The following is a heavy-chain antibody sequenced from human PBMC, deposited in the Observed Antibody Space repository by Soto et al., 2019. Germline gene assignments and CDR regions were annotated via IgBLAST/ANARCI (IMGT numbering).Heavy chain of an antibody. J-gene: IGHJ5*02. Sequence: PSETLSLTCAVYGGSFSGYYWSWIRQPPGKGLEWIGEINHSGGTNYNPSLKSRVTISVDTSKNQFSLKLSSVTAADTAVYYCARAGYSSSWSQFGAWFDPWGQGTLVTVSS. V-gene: IGHV4-34*01. CDR3: ARAGYSSSWSQFGAWFDP. D-gene: IGHD6-13*01. CDR2: INHSGGT. CDR1: GGSFSGYY.